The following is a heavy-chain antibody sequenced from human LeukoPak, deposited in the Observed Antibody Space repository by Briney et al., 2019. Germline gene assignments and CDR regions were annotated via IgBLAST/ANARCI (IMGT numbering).Heavy chain of an antibody. V-gene: IGHV3-7*01. CDR2: IKQDGSEK. J-gene: IGHJ4*02. D-gene: IGHD1-14*01. CDR3: ARELRTSLDY. Sequence: GGSLRLSCAASGFTFSIYWMSWVRQAPGKGLEWVANIKQDGSEKYYVDSVKGRFTISRDNAKNSLYLQMNSLRAEDTAVYYCARELRTSLDYWGQGTLVTVSS. CDR1: GFTFSIYW.